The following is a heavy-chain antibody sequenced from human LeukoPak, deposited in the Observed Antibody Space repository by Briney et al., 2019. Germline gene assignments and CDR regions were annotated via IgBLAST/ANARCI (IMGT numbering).Heavy chain of an antibody. CDR3: AREDGSGCYELDY. D-gene: IGHD6-19*01. V-gene: IGHV1-18*03. J-gene: IGHJ4*02. CDR1: GYTFTSSG. Sequence: APVKASCKASGYTFTSSGITRVRQAPRHELKWLGWISPYNGNTKYAQKVQGRVTMTTDTSTSTVYMELRRLSSDDMAVYYCAREDGSGCYELDYWGQGTLVTVSP. CDR2: ISPYNGNT.